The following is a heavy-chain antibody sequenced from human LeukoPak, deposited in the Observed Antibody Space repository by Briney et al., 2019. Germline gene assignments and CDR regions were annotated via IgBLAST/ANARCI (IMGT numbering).Heavy chain of an antibody. D-gene: IGHD3-9*01. CDR2: IWYDGSNK. Sequence: GRSLRLSCAASGFTFSTYGMHWVRQAPGKGLEWVAIIWYDGSNKYYADSVKGRFTISRDNSKNTLYLQMNSLRAEDTAVYYCARWGSGYYNPGYWGQGTLVTVSS. V-gene: IGHV3-33*01. CDR3: ARWGSGYYNPGY. CDR1: GFTFSTYG. J-gene: IGHJ4*02.